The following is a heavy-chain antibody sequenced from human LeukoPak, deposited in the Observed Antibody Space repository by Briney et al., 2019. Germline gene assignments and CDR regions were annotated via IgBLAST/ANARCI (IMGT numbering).Heavy chain of an antibody. CDR2: IYYSGST. J-gene: IGHJ4*02. CDR1: GGSISSGGYY. Sequence: NPSQTLSLTCTVSGGSISSGGYYRSWIRQHPGKGLEWIGYIYYSGSTYYNPSLKSRVTISVDTSKNQFSLKLSSVTAADTAVYYCARAPPIAVAGPPGDYWGQGTLVTVSS. V-gene: IGHV4-31*03. D-gene: IGHD6-19*01. CDR3: ARAPPIAVAGPPGDY.